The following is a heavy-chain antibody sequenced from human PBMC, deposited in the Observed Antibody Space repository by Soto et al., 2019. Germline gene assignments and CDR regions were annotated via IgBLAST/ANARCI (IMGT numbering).Heavy chain of an antibody. CDR3: ARGLGSDPNYYYGMDV. CDR1: GGTFSSYA. D-gene: IGHD1-26*01. Sequence: SVKVSCKASGGTFSSYAISWVRQAPGQGLEWMGGIIPIFGTANYAQKFQGRVTITADESTSTAYMELSSLRSEDTAVYYCARGLGSDPNYYYGMDVWGQGTTVTVSS. V-gene: IGHV1-69*13. J-gene: IGHJ6*02. CDR2: IIPIFGTA.